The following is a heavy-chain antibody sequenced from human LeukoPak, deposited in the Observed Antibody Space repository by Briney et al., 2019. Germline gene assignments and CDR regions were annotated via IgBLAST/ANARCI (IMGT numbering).Heavy chain of an antibody. CDR1: GCTFSSYS. J-gene: IGHJ4*02. CDR3: ARDRDDYPYY. CDR2: ISSSSSYI. V-gene: IGHV3-21*01. D-gene: IGHD4-11*01. Sequence: GGSLRLSCAASGCTFSSYSMNWVRQAPGKGLEWVSSISSSSSYIYYADSVKGRFTISRDNAKNSLSLQMNSLRAEDTAVYYCARDRDDYPYYWGQGTLATVSS.